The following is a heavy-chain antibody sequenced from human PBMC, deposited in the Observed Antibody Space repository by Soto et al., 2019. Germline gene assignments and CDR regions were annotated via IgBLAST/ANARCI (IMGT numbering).Heavy chain of an antibody. CDR1: GYTFTGYY. Sequence: GASVKVSCKASGYTFTGYYMHWVRQAPGQGLEWMGWINPNSGGTNYAQKFQGRATMTRDTSISTAYMELSRLRSDDTAVYYCARLDDSSGYYFDYWGQGTLVTVSS. D-gene: IGHD3-22*01. V-gene: IGHV1-2*02. CDR2: INPNSGGT. CDR3: ARLDDSSGYYFDY. J-gene: IGHJ4*02.